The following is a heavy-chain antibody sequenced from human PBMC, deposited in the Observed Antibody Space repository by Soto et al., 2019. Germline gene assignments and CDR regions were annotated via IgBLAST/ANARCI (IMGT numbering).Heavy chain of an antibody. V-gene: IGHV4-61*01. J-gene: IGHJ4*02. Sequence: SETLSLTCTVSGGSVSSGSYYWSWIRQPPGKGLEWIGYIYYSGSTNYNPSLKSRVTISVDTSKNQFSLKLSSVTAADTAVYYCARVGEYSSSSVDYWGQGTLVTVSS. CDR2: IYYSGST. D-gene: IGHD6-6*01. CDR1: GGSVSSGSYY. CDR3: ARVGEYSSSSVDY.